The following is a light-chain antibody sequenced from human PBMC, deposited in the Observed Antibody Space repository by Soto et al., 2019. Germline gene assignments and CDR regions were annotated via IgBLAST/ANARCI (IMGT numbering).Light chain of an antibody. CDR1: SGDVGVYKF. V-gene: IGLV2-14*01. CDR2: EVS. Sequence: QSALTQPASVSGSPGQSITISCTGTSGDVGVYKFVSWYQQHPGKAPKLRIYEVSNRPSGVSSRFSGSMSGNTASLTISGLQDEDEADYYCGSYTGTIYVFGTGTKVTVL. J-gene: IGLJ1*01. CDR3: GSYTGTIYV.